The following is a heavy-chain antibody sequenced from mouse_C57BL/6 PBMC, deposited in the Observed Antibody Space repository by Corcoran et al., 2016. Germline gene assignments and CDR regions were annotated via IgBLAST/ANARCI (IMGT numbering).Heavy chain of an antibody. J-gene: IGHJ4*01. CDR2: INTYSGVP. CDR3: ARGGYYDYPYAMDY. D-gene: IGHD2-4*01. V-gene: IGHV9-3*01. CDR1: GYTFTTYG. Sequence: QIQLVQSGPELKKPGETVKISCKASGYTFTTYGMSWVKQAPGKGLKWMGWINTYSGVPTYADDFKGRFAFSLDTSASTAYLQINNLKNEDTATYFCARGGYYDYPYAMDYWGQGTSVTVSS.